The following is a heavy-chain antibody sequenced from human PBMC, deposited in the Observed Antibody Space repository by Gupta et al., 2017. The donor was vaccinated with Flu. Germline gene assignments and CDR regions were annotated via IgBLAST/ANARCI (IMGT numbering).Heavy chain of an antibody. J-gene: IGHJ4*02. Sequence: SDCYWGWIRQTPGKGLEWIGSIYYNGKTYYSPSLKSRVTMSVDTSKNQYSLRLSSVTAADTAVYFCARHDYDDWSGYYWGYWGQGTLVTVSS. V-gene: IGHV4-39*01. CDR1: SDCY. CDR2: IYYNGKT. D-gene: IGHD3-3*01. CDR3: ARHDYDDWSGYYWGY.